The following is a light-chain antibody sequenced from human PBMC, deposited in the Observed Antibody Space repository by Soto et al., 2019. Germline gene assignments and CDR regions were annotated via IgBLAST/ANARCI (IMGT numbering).Light chain of an antibody. J-gene: IGKJ4*01. CDR3: QQYDNSTLT. CDR1: QSVSNNY. CDR2: GAS. Sequence: IVLTQSQGTLSLSPGERATLSWGASQSVSNNYLAWYQQKPGQAPRLLIYGASNRATGIADRFSGSGSGTDFTLTISRLQTEDFAVYYCQQYDNSTLTFGGGTKVDI. V-gene: IGKV3-20*01.